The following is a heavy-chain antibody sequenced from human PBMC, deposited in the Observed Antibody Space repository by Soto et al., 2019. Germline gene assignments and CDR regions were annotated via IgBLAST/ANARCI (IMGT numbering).Heavy chain of an antibody. D-gene: IGHD6-6*01. CDR1: PATFRSHT. CDR2: IIPILGIA. V-gene: IGHV1-69*02. CDR3: ASTSPCIAARLGRSYYYTDF. Sequence: SVKVSCKHSPATFRSHTLSSERQALGQVLERMVSIIPILGIANYAQKFQGRVTITAEKSTSTAYMELSSLRSEDTAVYYCASTSPCIAARLGRSYYYTDFWDKGTMVTGS. J-gene: IGHJ6*03.